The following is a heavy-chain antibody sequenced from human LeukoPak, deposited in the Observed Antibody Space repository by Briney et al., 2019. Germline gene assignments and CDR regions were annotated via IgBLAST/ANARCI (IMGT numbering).Heavy chain of an antibody. D-gene: IGHD5-12*01. CDR1: GFTFSNYW. CDR3: ATLGGGFQFDY. CDR2: INSDGSST. V-gene: IGHV3-74*01. Sequence: GGSLRLSCAASGFTFSNYWMHWVRQAPGKGLVWVSRINSDGSSTTSADSVKGRFTISRDNAKNTLYLQMNSLRAEDTAVYYCATLGGGFQFDYWGQGTLVTVSS. J-gene: IGHJ4*02.